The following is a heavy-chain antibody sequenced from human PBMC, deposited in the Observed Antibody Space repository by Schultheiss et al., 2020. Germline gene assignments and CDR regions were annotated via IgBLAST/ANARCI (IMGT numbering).Heavy chain of an antibody. Sequence: GGSLRLSCAASGFTFSSYEMNWVRQAPGKGLEWVSYISSSGSTIYYADSVKGRFTISRDNAKNSLYLQMNSLRAEDTAVYYCARDRDYGDALGGPRYYYYGMDVWGQGTTVTVSS. CDR2: ISSSGSTI. CDR3: ARDRDYGDALGGPRYYYYGMDV. D-gene: IGHD4-17*01. V-gene: IGHV3-48*03. CDR1: GFTFSSYE. J-gene: IGHJ6*02.